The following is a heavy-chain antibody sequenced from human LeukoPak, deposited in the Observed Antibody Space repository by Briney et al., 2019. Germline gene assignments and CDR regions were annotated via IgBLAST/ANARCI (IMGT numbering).Heavy chain of an antibody. CDR2: IYSGGST. CDR1: GFTVSSNY. Sequence: GGSLRLSCAASGFTVSSNYMSWVRQAPGKGLEWVSVIYSGGSTYYADSVRGRFTISRDNAKNSLYLQMNSLRAEDTAVYYCAKDLYYYGSGFDYYYMDVWGKGTTVTVSS. J-gene: IGHJ6*03. D-gene: IGHD3-10*01. V-gene: IGHV3-53*01. CDR3: AKDLYYYGSGFDYYYMDV.